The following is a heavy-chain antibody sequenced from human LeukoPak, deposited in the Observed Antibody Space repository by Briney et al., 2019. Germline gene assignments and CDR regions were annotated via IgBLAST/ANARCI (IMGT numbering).Heavy chain of an antibody. CDR1: GFTFSSYS. J-gene: IGHJ4*02. D-gene: IGHD2-2*01. V-gene: IGHV3-21*04. CDR3: TAGLGRTNDDS. CDR2: ISSSSSYI. Sequence: GGSLRLSCVASGFTFSSYSMNWVRQAPGKGLEWVSSISSSSSYIYYAGLLKGRFTISRDNAKKSLYLQMNSLRAEDTAIYYCTAGLGRTNDDSWGQGTLVTVSS.